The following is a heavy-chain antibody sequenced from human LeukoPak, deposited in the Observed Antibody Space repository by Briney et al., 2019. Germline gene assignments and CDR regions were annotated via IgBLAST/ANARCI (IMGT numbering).Heavy chain of an antibody. Sequence: PSETLSLTCTVSGGSISSYYWSWIRQPAGKGLEWIGYIYYSGSTNYNPSLKSRVTISVDTSKNQFSLKLSSVTAADTAVYYCARVMTTGWFDPWGQGTLVTVSS. CDR3: ARVMTTGWFDP. V-gene: IGHV4-59*01. CDR2: IYYSGST. D-gene: IGHD4-11*01. CDR1: GGSISSYY. J-gene: IGHJ5*01.